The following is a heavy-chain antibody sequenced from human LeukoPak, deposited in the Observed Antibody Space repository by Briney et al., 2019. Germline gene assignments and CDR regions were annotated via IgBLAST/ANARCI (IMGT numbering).Heavy chain of an antibody. D-gene: IGHD6-19*01. CDR3: ARVGAVAGAFDI. CDR2: INSDGSST. V-gene: IGHV3-74*01. J-gene: IGHJ3*02. CDR1: GFTFSSYW. Sequence: GGSLRLSCAAFGFTFSSYWMHWVRQAPGKGLVWVSRINSDGSSTSYADSVKGRFTISRDNAKNTLYLQMNSLRAEDTAVYYCARVGAVAGAFDIWGQGTMLTVSS.